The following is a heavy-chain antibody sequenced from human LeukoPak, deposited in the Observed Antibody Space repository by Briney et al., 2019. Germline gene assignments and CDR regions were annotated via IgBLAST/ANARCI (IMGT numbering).Heavy chain of an antibody. V-gene: IGHV4-34*01. D-gene: IGHD4-17*01. CDR1: GGSFSGYY. J-gene: IGHJ2*01. Sequence: SETLSLTCAVYGGSFSGYYWSWIRQPPGKGLEWIGEINHGGSTNYNPSLKSRVTTSVETSKNQFFLKVRSVTAADTAVYYCARDVSLYGDYATSFEVWGRGTLFTVSS. CDR3: ARDVSLYGDYATSFEV. CDR2: INHGGST.